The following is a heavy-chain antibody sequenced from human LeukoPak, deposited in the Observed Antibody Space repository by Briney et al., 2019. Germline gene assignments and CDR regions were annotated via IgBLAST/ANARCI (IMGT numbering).Heavy chain of an antibody. J-gene: IGHJ4*02. Sequence: ASVKVSCKASGYTFTSYGISWVRQAPGQGLEGMGWISAYNGNTNYAQKLQGRVTMTTDTSTSTAYMELRSLRSDDTAVYYCARVPGMDILTGYYLYYFDYWGQGTLVTVSS. CDR1: GYTFTSYG. V-gene: IGHV1-18*01. CDR3: ARVPGMDILTGYYLYYFDY. D-gene: IGHD3-9*01. CDR2: ISAYNGNT.